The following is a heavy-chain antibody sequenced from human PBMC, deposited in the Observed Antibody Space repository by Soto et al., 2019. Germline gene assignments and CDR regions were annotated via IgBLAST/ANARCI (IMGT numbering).Heavy chain of an antibody. CDR2: IVPIYRTA. D-gene: IGHD6-13*01. CDR1: GGTFSSYL. Sequence: GASVKVSCKASGGTFSSYLINWVRQAPGQGLEWVGWIVPIYRTADYAQKFQGRVTITADESARTSYMELRSLKSQDTAVYYCVRDSGAKLSSSWGQGTLVTVSS. V-gene: IGHV1-69*13. J-gene: IGHJ4*02. CDR3: VRDSGAKLSSS.